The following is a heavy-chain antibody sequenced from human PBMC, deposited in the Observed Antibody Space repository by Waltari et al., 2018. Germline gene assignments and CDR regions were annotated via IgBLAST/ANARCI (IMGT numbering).Heavy chain of an antibody. V-gene: IGHV4-4*02. CDR1: GESMSTTDC. CDR3: ARDRGRGLYLDS. CDR2: VHRSGRP. D-gene: IGHD2-15*01. J-gene: IGHJ4*02. Sequence: QLKLQESGPGLVKPSGTLSLTCGVLGESMSTTDCWSWVRQPPGKGLEWIGQVHRSGRPNYSPSFASRVTMSLDTPNNQFSLELTSATAADTAVYYCARDRGRGLYLDSWGPGILVTVS.